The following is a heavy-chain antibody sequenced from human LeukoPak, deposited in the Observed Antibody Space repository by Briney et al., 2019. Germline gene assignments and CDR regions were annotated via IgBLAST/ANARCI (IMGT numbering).Heavy chain of an antibody. J-gene: IGHJ6*04. CDR2: INGGGGST. D-gene: IGHD3-10*02. Sequence: GGSLRLSCVASGFTFSSSAMSWVRQAPGKGLEWVSAINGGGGSTYYADSVKGRFTISRDNSKNTLYLQMNSLRAEDTAVYYCAELGITMIGGVWGKGTTVTISS. V-gene: IGHV3-23*01. CDR1: GFTFSSSA. CDR3: AELGITMIGGV.